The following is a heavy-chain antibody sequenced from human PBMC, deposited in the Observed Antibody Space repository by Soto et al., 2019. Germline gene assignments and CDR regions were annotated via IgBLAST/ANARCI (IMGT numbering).Heavy chain of an antibody. V-gene: IGHV3-23*01. CDR3: AIPSGLTVTGPDY. CDR1: GFIFSNYA. D-gene: IGHD6-19*01. CDR2: IGGNGADT. Sequence: AGGSLRLSCAASGFIFSNYAMSWVRQAPGKGLEWVSAIGGNGADTYYADSVKGRFTISRDNSKNTLHLQMNSLRAEDTAVYFCAIPSGLTVTGPDYWGQGTLVTVSS. J-gene: IGHJ4*02.